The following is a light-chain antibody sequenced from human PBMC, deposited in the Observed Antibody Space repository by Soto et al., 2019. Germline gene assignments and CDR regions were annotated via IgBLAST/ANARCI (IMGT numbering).Light chain of an antibody. CDR2: EVS. Sequence: QSVLTRPASGSGAPGESITISCTGTSSDVESYNLVSWYQQHPGKAPKLMIYEVSKRPSGVSNRFSGSKSGNTASLTSSGLQAEHEADYYCCSYAGSSTFYVFGTGTKVTVL. J-gene: IGLJ1*01. V-gene: IGLV2-23*02. CDR1: SSDVESYNL. CDR3: CSYAGSSTFYV.